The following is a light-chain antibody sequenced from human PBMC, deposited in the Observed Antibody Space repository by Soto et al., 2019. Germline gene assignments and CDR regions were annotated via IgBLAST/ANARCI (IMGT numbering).Light chain of an antibody. Sequence: QSVLTHPASVSGSPGQSITISCTGTSSDVGSYNLVSWYQQHPGKAPKLMIYEGSKRPSGVSNRFSGSKSGNTASLTISGLQAEDEADYYCCSYAGSSTYVFGTGTKSPS. CDR1: SSDVGSYNL. V-gene: IGLV2-23*01. CDR2: EGS. CDR3: CSYAGSSTYV. J-gene: IGLJ1*01.